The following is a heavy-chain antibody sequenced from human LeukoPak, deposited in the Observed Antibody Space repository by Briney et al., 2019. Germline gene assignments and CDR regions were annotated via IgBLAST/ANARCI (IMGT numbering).Heavy chain of an antibody. D-gene: IGHD2-15*01. CDR3: AKDLGYCSGGSCYTLDY. Sequence: PGGSLRLSCAASGFTFSSYAMSWVRQAPGEGVEWVSAISGSGGSTYYADSVKGRFTISRDNSKNTLYLQMNSLRAEDTAVYYCAKDLGYCSGGSCYTLDYWGQGTLVTVSS. CDR2: ISGSGGST. V-gene: IGHV3-23*01. CDR1: GFTFSSYA. J-gene: IGHJ4*02.